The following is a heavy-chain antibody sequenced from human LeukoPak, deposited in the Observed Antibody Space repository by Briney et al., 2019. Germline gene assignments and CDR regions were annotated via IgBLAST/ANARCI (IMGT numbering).Heavy chain of an antibody. J-gene: IGHJ3*02. Sequence: SQTLSLTCTVSGGSISRGDYYWSWIRQPPGKGLEWIGYIYYSGSTYYNPSLKSRVTISVDTSKNQFSLKLSSVTAADTAVYYCARAGRWQHAFDIWGQGTMVTVSS. CDR2: IYYSGST. D-gene: IGHD4-23*01. CDR3: ARAGRWQHAFDI. CDR1: GGSISRGDYY. V-gene: IGHV4-30-4*01.